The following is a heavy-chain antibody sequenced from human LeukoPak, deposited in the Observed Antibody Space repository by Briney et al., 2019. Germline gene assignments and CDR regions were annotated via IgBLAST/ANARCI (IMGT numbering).Heavy chain of an antibody. CDR3: ARAGWVSNADAVW. J-gene: IGHJ4*02. CDR1: GFSFSSYA. Sequence: GGSLRLSCVASGFSFSSYAMSWVRQTPARGLEWVSSLKGTGEKYYADSVKGRFTLSRDDSRNTVYLQLNNLRVDDTGVYYCARAGWVSNADAVWWGQGTVVTVYS. D-gene: IGHD1-1*01. CDR2: LKGTGEK. V-gene: IGHV3-23*01.